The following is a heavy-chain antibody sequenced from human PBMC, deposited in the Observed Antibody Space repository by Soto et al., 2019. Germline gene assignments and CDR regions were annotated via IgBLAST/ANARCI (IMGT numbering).Heavy chain of an antibody. D-gene: IGHD6-13*01. V-gene: IGHV3-7*05. CDR2: IKQDGSEK. CDR3: ARYPTSSWPYYYGMDV. CDR1: GFTFSSYW. J-gene: IGHJ6*02. Sequence: GGSLRLSCAASGFTFSSYWMSWVRQAPGKGLEWVANIKQDGSEKYYVDSVKGRFTISRDNAKNSLYLKMNSLRAEDTAVYYCARYPTSSWPYYYGMDVWGQGTTVTVSS.